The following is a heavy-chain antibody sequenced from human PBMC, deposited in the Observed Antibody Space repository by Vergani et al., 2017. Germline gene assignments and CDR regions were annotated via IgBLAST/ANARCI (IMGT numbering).Heavy chain of an antibody. J-gene: IGHJ3*02. V-gene: IGHV3-21*01. CDR3: ARGYKNRPWAFDI. D-gene: IGHD5-18*01. CDR2: ISSSSSYI. Sequence: EVQLVESGGGLVKPGGSLRLSCAASGFTFSSYSMNWVRQAPGKGREWVSSISSSSSYIYYADSVKGRFTISRDNAKNSLYLQMNSLRAEDTAVYYCARGYKNRPWAFDIWGQGTMVTVSS. CDR1: GFTFSSYS.